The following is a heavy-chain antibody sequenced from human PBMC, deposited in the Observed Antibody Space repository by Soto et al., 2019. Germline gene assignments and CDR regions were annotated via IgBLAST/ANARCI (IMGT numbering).Heavy chain of an antibody. J-gene: IGHJ4*02. CDR2: ISYSGNT. CDR3: ARAPMGLSRSYFDS. Sequence: PSETLSLTCTVSGGSISNFYCSWIRLPPGKGLEWIGYISYSGNTNYNPSLKSRVSISVDTSKNQLSLNLTSVTAADTAVYYCARAPMGLSRSYFDSWGQGTPVTVSS. V-gene: IGHV4-59*01. D-gene: IGHD2-8*01. CDR1: GGSISNFY.